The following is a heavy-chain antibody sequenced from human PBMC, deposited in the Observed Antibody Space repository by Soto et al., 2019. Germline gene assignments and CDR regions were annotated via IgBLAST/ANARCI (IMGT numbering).Heavy chain of an antibody. Sequence: GSLRLSCAASGFTFSDYTMNWVRQAPGKGLEWISSISSRSSFIYYAESVKGRFIISRDNANDTLYLQMSSLRVEDSSLYYCAIDILSDGSYPDYWGQGTQVTVS. CDR2: ISSRSSFI. CDR1: GFTFSDYT. CDR3: AIDILSDGSYPDY. V-gene: IGHV3-21*01. J-gene: IGHJ4*02.